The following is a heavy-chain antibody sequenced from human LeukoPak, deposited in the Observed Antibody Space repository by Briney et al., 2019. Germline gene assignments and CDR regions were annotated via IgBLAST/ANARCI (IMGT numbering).Heavy chain of an antibody. J-gene: IGHJ4*02. Sequence: SETLSLTCTVSGGSISSYYWSWIRQPPGKGLEWIGYIYYSGSTNYNPSLKSRVTISVDTSKNQFSLKLSSVTAADTAVYYCARGIGDILTGYLYYFDYWGQGTLVTVSS. CDR1: GGSISSYY. CDR2: IYYSGST. D-gene: IGHD3-9*01. V-gene: IGHV4-59*01. CDR3: ARGIGDILTGYLYYFDY.